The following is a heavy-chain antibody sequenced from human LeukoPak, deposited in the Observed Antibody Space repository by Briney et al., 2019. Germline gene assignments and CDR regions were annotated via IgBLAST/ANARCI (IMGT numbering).Heavy chain of an antibody. Sequence: GGSLRLSCAASGFTFSDYWMSWVRQAPGKGLEWVANIKQDGSEKYYVDSVEGRFTISRDNAKNSLYLQTNSLRAEDTAVYYCARDGYSGRHWYFDLWGRGTLVTVSS. CDR3: ARDGYSGRHWYFDL. CDR2: IKQDGSEK. D-gene: IGHD5-12*01. J-gene: IGHJ2*01. V-gene: IGHV3-7*01. CDR1: GFTFSDYW.